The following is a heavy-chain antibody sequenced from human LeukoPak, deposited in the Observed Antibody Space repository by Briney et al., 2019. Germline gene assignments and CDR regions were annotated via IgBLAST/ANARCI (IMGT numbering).Heavy chain of an antibody. Sequence: SRTLSLTCAISGNSVSSNSAAWNWIRQSPSRGLEWLGRTYYRSKWYNDYAVSVKSRITINPDTSKNQFSLQLNSVTPEDTAVYYCARDPLFRYCSGGTCYSSIGNFDYWGQGTLVTVSS. D-gene: IGHD2-15*01. CDR3: ARDPLFRYCSGGTCYSSIGNFDY. J-gene: IGHJ4*02. CDR2: TYYRSKWYN. CDR1: GNSVSSNSAA. V-gene: IGHV6-1*01.